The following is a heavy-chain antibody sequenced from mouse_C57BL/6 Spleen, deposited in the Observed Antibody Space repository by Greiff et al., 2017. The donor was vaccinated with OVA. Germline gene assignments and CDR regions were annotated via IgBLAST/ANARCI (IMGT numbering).Heavy chain of an antibody. J-gene: IGHJ2*01. CDR3: ARRHYSKRGDY. CDR2: IYPGSGST. V-gene: IGHV1-55*01. CDR1: GYTFTSYW. D-gene: IGHD2-5*01. Sequence: VQLQQSGAELVKPGASVKMSCKASGYTFTSYWITWVKQRPGQGLEWIGDIYPGSGSTNYNEKFKSKATLTVDTSSSTAYMQLSSLTSEDSAVYYCARRHYSKRGDYWGQGTTLTVSS.